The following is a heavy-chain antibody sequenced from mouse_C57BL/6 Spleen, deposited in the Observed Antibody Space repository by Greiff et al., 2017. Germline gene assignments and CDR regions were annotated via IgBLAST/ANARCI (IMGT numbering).Heavy chain of an antibody. CDR1: GYTFTDYN. J-gene: IGHJ3*01. CDR2: INPNNGGT. V-gene: IGHV1-18*01. CDR3: AREGHYGSSGTWFAY. D-gene: IGHD1-1*01. Sequence: EVQLQQSGPELVKPGASVKIPCKASGYTFTDYNMDWVKQSHGKSLEWIGDINPNNGGTIYNQKFKGKATLTVDKSSSTAYMELRSLTSEDTAVYYCAREGHYGSSGTWFAYWGQGTLVTVSA.